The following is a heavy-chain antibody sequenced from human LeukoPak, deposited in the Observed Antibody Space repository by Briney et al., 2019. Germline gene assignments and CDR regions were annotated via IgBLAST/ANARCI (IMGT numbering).Heavy chain of an antibody. Sequence: SETLSLTCTVSGGSISSYYWSWIRQPPGKGLEWIGYIYYSGSTNYNPSLKSRVTISVDTSKSQFSLKLSSVTAADTAVYYCAREGSLYSSGWYXADNWFDPWGQGTLVTVSS. J-gene: IGHJ5*02. D-gene: IGHD6-19*01. CDR2: IYYSGST. CDR3: AREGSLYSSGWYXADNWFDP. CDR1: GGSISSYY. V-gene: IGHV4-59*01.